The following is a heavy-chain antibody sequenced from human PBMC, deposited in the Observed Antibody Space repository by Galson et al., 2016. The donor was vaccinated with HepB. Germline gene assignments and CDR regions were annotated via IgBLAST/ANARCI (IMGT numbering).Heavy chain of an antibody. CDR3: ARLREEWDLPYYFDY. CDR1: GYSFTSYW. Sequence: QSGAEVKKPGESLKISCKGSGYSFTSYWIGWVRQMPGKGLEWMGIIYPGDSDTRYSPSFEGQVTISADKSISTAYLQWRSLKASDTAMYYCARLREEWDLPYYFDYWGQGTLVTVSS. CDR2: IYPGDSDT. D-gene: IGHD1-26*01. J-gene: IGHJ4*02. V-gene: IGHV5-51*01.